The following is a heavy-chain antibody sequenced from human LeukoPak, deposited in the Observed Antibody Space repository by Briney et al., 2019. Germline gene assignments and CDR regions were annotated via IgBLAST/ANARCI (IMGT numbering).Heavy chain of an antibody. D-gene: IGHD1-26*01. Sequence: ASVKVSCKASGYTFTSYDINWVRQATGQGLEWMGWTNPNSGNTGYAQKFQGRVTVTRNTSISTAYMELSSLRSEDTAVYYCARDSVGATPFDPWGQGTLVTVSS. CDR2: TNPNSGNT. V-gene: IGHV1-8*01. CDR3: ARDSVGATPFDP. J-gene: IGHJ5*02. CDR1: GYTFTSYD.